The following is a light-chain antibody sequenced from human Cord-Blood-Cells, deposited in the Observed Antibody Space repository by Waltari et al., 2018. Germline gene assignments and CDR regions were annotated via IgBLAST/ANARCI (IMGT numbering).Light chain of an antibody. CDR1: SSDVGSYNR. J-gene: IGLJ2*01. CDR2: EVS. Sequence: QSALTQPPSVSGSPGQSVTISCTGTSSDVGSYNRVSWYQPPPGTAPKLIIYEVSNRPSGVPDRFSGSKSGNSAYLPISGLQAEDDADYYCSSYTSSSTVVFGGGTKLTVL. CDR3: SSYTSSSTVV. V-gene: IGLV2-18*02.